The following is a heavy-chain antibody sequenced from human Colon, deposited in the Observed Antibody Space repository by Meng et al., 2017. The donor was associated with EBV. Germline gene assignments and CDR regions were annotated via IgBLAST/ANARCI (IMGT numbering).Heavy chain of an antibody. CDR2: IYHSGST. J-gene: IGHJ4*02. Sequence: QPQVRESGPGLVKPSETLSLTCTVSGGSISSNGYYWDWFRQPPGKGLEWIGAIYHSGSTSYNPSLQSRVTMFVDTSKNQFSLMLTSVTATDTAVYYCARRRGGSGRDCWGQGTLVTVSS. D-gene: IGHD3-10*01. V-gene: IGHV4-39*01. CDR3: ARRRGGSGRDC. CDR1: GGSISSNGYY.